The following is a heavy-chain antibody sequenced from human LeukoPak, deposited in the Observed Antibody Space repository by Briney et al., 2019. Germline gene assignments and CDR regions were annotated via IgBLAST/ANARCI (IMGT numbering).Heavy chain of an antibody. J-gene: IGHJ4*02. V-gene: IGHV3-21*05. CDR3: ARDYKWAFDY. Sequence: GGPLRLSCATSGFTFTDYSMNWVRQAPGRGSEWISYIGLGSGFVSYSDSVKGRFTISRDTARNSVDLHMSSLRAEDTAVYFCARDYKWAFDYWGQGALVTVSS. D-gene: IGHD1-20*01. CDR1: GFTFTDYS. CDR2: IGLGSGFV.